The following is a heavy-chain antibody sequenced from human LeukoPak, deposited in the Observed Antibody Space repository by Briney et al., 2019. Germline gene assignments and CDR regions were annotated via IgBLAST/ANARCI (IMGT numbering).Heavy chain of an antibody. CDR1: GGSISSSSYY. Sequence: SETLSLTCTLSGGSISSSSYYWGWIRQPPGKGLEWIGSIYYSGSTYYNPSLKSRVTISVDTSKNQFSLKLSSVTAADTAVYYCASPRAIAIGAPWYWGQGTLVTVSS. J-gene: IGHJ4*02. CDR3: ASPRAIAIGAPWY. CDR2: IYYSGST. D-gene: IGHD2-21*01. V-gene: IGHV4-39*01.